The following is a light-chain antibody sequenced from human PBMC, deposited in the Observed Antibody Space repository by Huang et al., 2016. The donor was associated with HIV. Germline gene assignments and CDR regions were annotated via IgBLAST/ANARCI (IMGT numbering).Light chain of an antibody. CDR1: KSVNTN. J-gene: IGKJ4*01. CDR2: GSS. CDR3: QQYNNWLLS. V-gene: IGKV3-15*01. Sequence: EIVMTQSPATLSLSPGERATLSGRANKSVNTNLAWYQQRFGQAPRLLIYGSSTRASGIPARFSGSGSGTDFTLTISSLQSEDVALYFCQQYNNWLLSFGGGTKVDI.